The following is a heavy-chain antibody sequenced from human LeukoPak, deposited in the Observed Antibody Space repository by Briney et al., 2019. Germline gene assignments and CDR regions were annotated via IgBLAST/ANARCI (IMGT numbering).Heavy chain of an antibody. V-gene: IGHV4-59*01. CDR1: GGSIGSYY. D-gene: IGHD2-15*01. Sequence: SETLSLTCTVSGGSIGSYYWSWIRQPPGKGLEWIGYIYYSGSTNYNPSLKSRVTISVDTSKNQFSLKLSSVIAADTAVYYCARAVVGAFDIWGQGTMVTVSS. CDR2: IYYSGST. CDR3: ARAVVGAFDI. J-gene: IGHJ3*02.